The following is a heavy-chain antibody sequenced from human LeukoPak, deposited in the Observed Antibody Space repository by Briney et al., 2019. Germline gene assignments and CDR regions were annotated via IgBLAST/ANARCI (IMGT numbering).Heavy chain of an antibody. J-gene: IGHJ5*02. D-gene: IGHD2-15*01. CDR1: GGSFSGYY. CDR2: INHSGST. CDR3: ARGDCSGGSCYHNWFDP. V-gene: IGHV4-34*01. Sequence: SETLSLTCAVYGGSFSGYYWSWIRQPPGTGLEWIGEINHSGSTNYNPSLKSRVTISVDTSKNQFSLKLSSVTAADTAVYYCARGDCSGGSCYHNWFDPWGQGTLVTVSS.